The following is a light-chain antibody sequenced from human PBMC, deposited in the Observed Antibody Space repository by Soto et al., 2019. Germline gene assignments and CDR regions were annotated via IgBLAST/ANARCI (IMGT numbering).Light chain of an antibody. Sequence: ETVLTQSPGTLSLSPGDRATLSCRASQSVCSNYLSWYQHKPGQAPRLLIYGASSTATGIPDRFSGSGSGTDFILTISRLEPEDFAVYFCQQYGALPYTFGQGTKLEI. J-gene: IGKJ2*01. V-gene: IGKV3-20*01. CDR2: GAS. CDR1: QSVCSNY. CDR3: QQYGALPYT.